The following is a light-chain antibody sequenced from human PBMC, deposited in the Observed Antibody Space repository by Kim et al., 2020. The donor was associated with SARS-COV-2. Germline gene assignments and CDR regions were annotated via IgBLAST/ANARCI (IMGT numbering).Light chain of an antibody. V-gene: IGKV3-20*01. J-gene: IGKJ2*01. CDR3: QQYGSSPDT. CDR1: QSFSSSY. Sequence: LSPGESAPLPRRACQSFSSSYLGWFQQKPGPPPRLLFYGASSRSVRIPDRFSGSGSGTDFTLTISRLEPEDFVVDYCQQYGSSPDTFGQGTKLEI. CDR2: GAS.